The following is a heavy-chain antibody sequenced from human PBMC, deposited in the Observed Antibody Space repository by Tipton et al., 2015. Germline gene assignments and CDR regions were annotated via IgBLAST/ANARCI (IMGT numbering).Heavy chain of an antibody. CDR3: AARVGAFVYGDRYFHF. J-gene: IGHJ4*02. CDR2: VNHSGET. V-gene: IGHV4-34*01. D-gene: IGHD4/OR15-4a*01. CDR1: DTSFRGYY. Sequence: TLSLTCKVSDTSFRGYYWSWIRQIPGDRPEWIGDVNHSGETDFNPSLRGRASIAVDMSKKEFSLKLNSVNVSDTAIYYCAARVGAFVYGDRYFHFWGQGTWVTVSS.